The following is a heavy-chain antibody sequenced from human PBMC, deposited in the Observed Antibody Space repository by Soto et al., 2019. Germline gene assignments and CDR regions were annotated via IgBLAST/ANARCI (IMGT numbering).Heavy chain of an antibody. D-gene: IGHD4-17*01. CDR3: AKDRYYGGNYFDY. CDR1: GGTFSSYT. CDR2: IIPILGIA. J-gene: IGHJ4*02. Sequence: SVKVSCKASGGTFSSYTISWVRQAPGQGLEWMGRIIPILGIANYAQKFQGRVTITADKSTSTAYMELSSLRSEDTAVYYCAKDRYYGGNYFDYWGQGTLVTVSS. V-gene: IGHV1-69*04.